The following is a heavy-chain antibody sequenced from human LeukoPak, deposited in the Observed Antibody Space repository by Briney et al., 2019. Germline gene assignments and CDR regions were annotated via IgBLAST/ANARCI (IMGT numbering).Heavy chain of an antibody. CDR2: IYYSGST. CDR1: GGSISSSSYY. D-gene: IGHD2-2*01. V-gene: IGHV4-39*01. J-gene: IGHJ4*02. CDR3: ARPTQYCSSTSCLQDY. Sequence: SETLSLTCTVSGGSISSSSYYWGWIRQPPGKGLEWIGSIYYSGSTYYNPSFKSRVTISVDTSKNQFSLKLSSVTAADTAVYYCARPTQYCSSTSCLQDYWGQGTLVTVSS.